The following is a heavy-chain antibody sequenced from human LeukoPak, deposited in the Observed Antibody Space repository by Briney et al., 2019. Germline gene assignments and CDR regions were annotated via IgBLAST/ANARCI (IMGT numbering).Heavy chain of an antibody. CDR2: IKQDGSEK. J-gene: IGHJ4*02. CDR1: GFTFSSYW. V-gene: IGHV3-7*03. D-gene: IGHD6-13*01. CDR3: ARDSAGSYSSSFDY. Sequence: PGGSLRLSCAASGFTFSSYWMSWVRQAPGKGLEWVANIKQDGSEKYYVDSVKGRFTISRDNAKNSLYLQMNSLRAEDTAVYYCARDSAGSYSSSFDYWGQGTLVTVSS.